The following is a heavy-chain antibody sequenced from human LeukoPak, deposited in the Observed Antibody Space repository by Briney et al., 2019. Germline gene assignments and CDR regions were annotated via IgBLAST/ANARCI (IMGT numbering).Heavy chain of an antibody. CDR2: IYYSGST. D-gene: IGHD6-13*01. CDR1: GGSISSYY. J-gene: IGHJ4*02. Sequence: SETLSLTCTVSGGSISSYYWSWLRQPPGKGLEWIGYIYYSGSTNYNPSLESRVTIPVDPSNHQFSLKLTSLTAADTAVYYCARTRYSSSLYYFDYWGQGTLVTVSS. V-gene: IGHV4-59*08. CDR3: ARTRYSSSLYYFDY.